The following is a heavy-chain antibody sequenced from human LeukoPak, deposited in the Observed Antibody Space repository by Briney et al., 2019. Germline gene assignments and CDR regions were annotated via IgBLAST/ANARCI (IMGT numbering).Heavy chain of an antibody. V-gene: IGHV3-23*01. CDR2: ISGTGGST. J-gene: IGHJ4*02. CDR1: GFTFSSYA. Sequence: GGSLRLSCAASGFTFSSYAMSWVRQAPGEGLEWVSGISGTGGSTYYADSLKGRFTISRDNSKNTLYLQMNSLRAEDTAVYYCAKENSGWPPDYWGQGTLVTVSS. CDR3: AKENSGWPPDY. D-gene: IGHD6-19*01.